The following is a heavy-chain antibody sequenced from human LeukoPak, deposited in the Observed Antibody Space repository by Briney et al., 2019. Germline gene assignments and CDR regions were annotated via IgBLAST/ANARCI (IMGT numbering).Heavy chain of an antibody. CDR3: ARGDSGYDFGL. J-gene: IGHJ5*02. Sequence: SETLSLTCTVSGGSFSSYFWSWIRQPAGQGLEWIGRIYRSANTHYNPSLKSRVSMSVDTSKNQFSLKLSSVTAADTAVYFCARGDSGYDFGLWGQGTLVTVSS. V-gene: IGHV4-4*07. CDR1: GGSFSSYF. CDR2: IYRSANT. D-gene: IGHD5-12*01.